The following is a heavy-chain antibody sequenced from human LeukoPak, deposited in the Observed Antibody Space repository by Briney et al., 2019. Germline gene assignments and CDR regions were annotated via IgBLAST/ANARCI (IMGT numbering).Heavy chain of an antibody. CDR3: ARDLCSTTSCFDY. D-gene: IGHD2-2*01. J-gene: IGHJ4*02. Sequence: GGSLRLSCVTSGFIFSSYGIHWVRQAPGKGLEWVAWRFASNKYYAESVRGRFTMSRDNSKSTLYLQMDSLRVEDTAVYYCARDLCSTTSCFDYWGQGTLVSVSS. V-gene: IGHV3-33*01. CDR1: GFIFSSYG. CDR2: RFASNK.